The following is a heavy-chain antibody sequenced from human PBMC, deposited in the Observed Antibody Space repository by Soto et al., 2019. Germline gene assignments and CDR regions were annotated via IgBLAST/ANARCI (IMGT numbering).Heavy chain of an antibody. Sequence: LSRTCAVSGGSIRSGGYAWIWIRQPPGKGLEGSGYIYHSGSTYYNPSLKSRVTISVDRSKNQFSLKLSSVTAADTAVYYCARRVSYYDSSGPLEWFDPWGQGTLVTSPQ. CDR3: ARRVSYYDSSGPLEWFDP. J-gene: IGHJ5*02. CDR1: GGSIRSGGYA. D-gene: IGHD3-22*01. CDR2: IYHSGST. V-gene: IGHV4-30-2*01.